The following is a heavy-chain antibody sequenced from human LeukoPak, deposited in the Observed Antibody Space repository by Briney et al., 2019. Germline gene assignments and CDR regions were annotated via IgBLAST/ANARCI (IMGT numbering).Heavy chain of an antibody. D-gene: IGHD1-26*01. J-gene: IGHJ4*02. CDR3: ARPSPPYSGSYLGCYDY. V-gene: IGHV3-21*04. CDR1: GFTFSDYS. CDR2: ISRSSRHV. Sequence: GGSLRLSCAASGFTFSDYSMNWVRQAPGKGLEWVSSISRSSRHVYYAGSVKGRFTISRDNAKNSLYLQMNSLRAEDTALYYCARPSPPYSGSYLGCYDYWGQGTLVTVSS.